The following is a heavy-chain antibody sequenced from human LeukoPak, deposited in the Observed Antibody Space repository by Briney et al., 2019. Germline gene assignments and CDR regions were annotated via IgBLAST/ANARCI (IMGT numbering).Heavy chain of an antibody. D-gene: IGHD1-26*01. Sequence: SETLSLTCTVSGASTSAYYWSWIRQPPGKGLEWIGYTYSGGNDNYNPSLKSRVTISIDTSENQFSLRLASVTAADTAVYFCAHSKRGGGYYINAFAVWGQGTLVTISA. V-gene: IGHV4-59*01. CDR3: AHSKRGGGYYINAFAV. CDR2: TYSGGND. J-gene: IGHJ3*01. CDR1: GASTSAYY.